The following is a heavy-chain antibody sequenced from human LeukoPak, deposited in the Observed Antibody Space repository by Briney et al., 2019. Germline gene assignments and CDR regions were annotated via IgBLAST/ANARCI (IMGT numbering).Heavy chain of an antibody. CDR1: GYTFTRYG. Sequence: ASVKVSCKASGYTFTRYGISWVRQTPGQGLEWMEWISAYNGNTNYAQKLQGRVTMTTDTSTSTAYMELRSLRSDDTAVYYCARDGPPMVRGVITAFDIWGQGTMVTVSS. CDR2: ISAYNGNT. J-gene: IGHJ3*02. D-gene: IGHD3-10*01. V-gene: IGHV1-18*04. CDR3: ARDGPPMVRGVITAFDI.